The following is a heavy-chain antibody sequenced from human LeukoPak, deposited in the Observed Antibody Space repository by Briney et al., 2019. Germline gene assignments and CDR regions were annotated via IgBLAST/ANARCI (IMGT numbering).Heavy chain of an antibody. CDR1: GFSFGAYL. V-gene: IGHV3-23*01. CDR3: AKGVVVAPDVTPFDY. CDR2: ISGRGASK. J-gene: IGHJ4*02. Sequence: GGSLRLSCTASGFSFGAYLISWVRQAPGRGLEWVSGISGRGASKYYADSVKGRFTISRDNSKNTLYLQMNSLRAEDTAVYYCAKGVVVAPDVTPFDYWGQGTLVTVSS. D-gene: IGHD2-2*01.